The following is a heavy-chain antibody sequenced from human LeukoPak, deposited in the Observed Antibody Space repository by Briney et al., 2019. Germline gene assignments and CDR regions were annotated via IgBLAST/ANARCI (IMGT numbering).Heavy chain of an antibody. J-gene: IGHJ4*02. D-gene: IGHD6-19*01. CDR3: ARDLGSGWYYFDY. Sequence: GGSLGLSCAASGFTVSSNYMSWVRQAPGKGLEWVSVIYSGGSTYYADSVKGRFTISRDNSKNTLYLQMNSLRAEDTAVYYCARDLGSGWYYFDYWGQGTLVTVSS. CDR1: GFTVSSNY. CDR2: IYSGGST. V-gene: IGHV3-66*01.